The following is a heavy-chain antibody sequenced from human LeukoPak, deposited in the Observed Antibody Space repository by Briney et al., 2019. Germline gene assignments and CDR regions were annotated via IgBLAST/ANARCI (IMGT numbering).Heavy chain of an antibody. CDR1: GGSFSGYY. CDR2: IYYSGST. Sequence: SETLSLTCAVYGGSFSGYYWSWIRQSPGKGLEWIGSIYYSGSTYYNPSLKSRVTISVDTSKNQFSLKLSSVTAADTAVYHCAREAPTFYDILTGRNFDYWGQGTLVTVSS. V-gene: IGHV4-34*01. J-gene: IGHJ4*02. D-gene: IGHD3-9*01. CDR3: AREAPTFYDILTGRNFDY.